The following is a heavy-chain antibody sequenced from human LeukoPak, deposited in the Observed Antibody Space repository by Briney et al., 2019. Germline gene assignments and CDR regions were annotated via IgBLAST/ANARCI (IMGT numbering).Heavy chain of an antibody. CDR3: ASRAYCGGDCYSDY. D-gene: IGHD2-21*02. J-gene: IGHJ4*02. Sequence: SETLSLTCTVSDDSISDYYRGWIRQPPGKGLEWIGYFYNSGRSTYNPSLKSRVTISVDTSKNQFSLKLSSVTAADTAVYYCASRAYCGGDCYSDYWGQGTLVTVSS. CDR2: FYNSGRS. CDR1: DDSISDYY. V-gene: IGHV4-59*08.